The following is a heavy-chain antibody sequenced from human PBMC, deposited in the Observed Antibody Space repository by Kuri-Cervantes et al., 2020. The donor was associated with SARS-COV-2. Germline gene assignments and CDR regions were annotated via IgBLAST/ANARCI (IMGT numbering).Heavy chain of an antibody. D-gene: IGHD3-3*01. Sequence: ASVKVSCKASGYTFTGYYMHWVRQAPGQGLEWMGWINPNSGGTNYAQKFQGRVTMTRDTSISTAYMELSSLRSEDTAVYYCARGMGWSGYKFDPWGQGTLVTVSS. V-gene: IGHV1-2*02. CDR1: GYTFTGYY. CDR2: INPNSGGT. J-gene: IGHJ5*02. CDR3: ARGMGWSGYKFDP.